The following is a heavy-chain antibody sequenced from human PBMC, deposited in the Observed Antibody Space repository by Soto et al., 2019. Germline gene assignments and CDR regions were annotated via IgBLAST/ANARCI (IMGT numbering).Heavy chain of an antibody. CDR3: ARGIAKIVVVERDAPDKYYLDS. D-gene: IGHD3-22*01. V-gene: IGHV4-4*07. CDR2: IYIYSSGTT. CDR1: DGSIRGYG. Sequence: SEPHCLTSSVADGSIRGYGGSWIRKKAGKGLEWIGRIYIYSSGTTNYNPSLKSRVTMSGDTSKNQFSLKVKSVTAADTAVYYCARGIAKIVVVERDAPDKYYLDSWGQGTLVTVSS. J-gene: IGHJ4*02.